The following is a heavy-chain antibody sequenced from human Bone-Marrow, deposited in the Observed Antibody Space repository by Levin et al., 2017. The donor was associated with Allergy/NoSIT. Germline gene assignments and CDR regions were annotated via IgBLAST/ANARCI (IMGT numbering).Heavy chain of an antibody. V-gene: IGHV4-61*01. CDR2: FDYSGRT. CDR3: ARDLDYYYYMDV. J-gene: IGHJ6*03. Sequence: SETLSLTCTVFGASINSGSNYWSWIRQSPGKGLEWIGHFDYSGRTIYNPSLRSRVTISTDTSKNQFSLTLTSVTTADTAVYYCARDLDYYYYMDVWGKGTTVTVSS. CDR1: GASINSGSNY.